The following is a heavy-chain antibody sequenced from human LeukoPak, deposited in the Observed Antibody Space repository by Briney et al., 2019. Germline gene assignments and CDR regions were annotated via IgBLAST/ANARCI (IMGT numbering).Heavy chain of an antibody. V-gene: IGHV3-20*04. J-gene: IGHJ4*02. CDR2: INWNGGSI. CDR3: ATGILDGGYFDY. D-gene: IGHD2-15*01. CDR1: GFTFDDYG. Sequence: PGGSLRLSCAASGFTFDDYGMSWVRQGPGKGLEWVSGINWNGGSIGYADSVKGRFTISRDNAKNSLYLQMNSLRAEDTAVYYCATGILDGGYFDYWGQGTLVTVSS.